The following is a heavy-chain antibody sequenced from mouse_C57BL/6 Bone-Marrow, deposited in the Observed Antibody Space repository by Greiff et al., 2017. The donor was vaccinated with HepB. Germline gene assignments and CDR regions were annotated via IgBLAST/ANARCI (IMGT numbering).Heavy chain of an antibody. CDR1: GYTFTSYW. J-gene: IGHJ2*01. CDR3: VLSPLFDY. CDR2: INPSSGYT. Sequence: VQVVESGAELAKPGASVKLSCKASGYTFTSYWMHWVKQRPGQGLEWIGYINPSSGYTKYNQKFKDKATLTADKSSSTAYMQLSSLTYEDSAVYYCVLSPLFDYWGQGTTLTVSS. V-gene: IGHV1-7*01. D-gene: IGHD6-1*01.